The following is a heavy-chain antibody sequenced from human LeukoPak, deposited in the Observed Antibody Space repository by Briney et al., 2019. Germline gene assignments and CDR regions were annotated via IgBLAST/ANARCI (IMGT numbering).Heavy chain of an antibody. CDR1: GFTFSSCW. Sequence: GGSLRLSCAASGFTFSSCWMSWVRQAPGKGLEWVANIKQDGSEKYYVDSVKGRFTISRDNAKNSLYLQMNSLRAEDTAVYYCARTGYSYDFDYWGQGTLVTVSS. CDR3: ARTGYSYDFDY. V-gene: IGHV3-7*03. CDR2: IKQDGSEK. J-gene: IGHJ4*02. D-gene: IGHD5-18*01.